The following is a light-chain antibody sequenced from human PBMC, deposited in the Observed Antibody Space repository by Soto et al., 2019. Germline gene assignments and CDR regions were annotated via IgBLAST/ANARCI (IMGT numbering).Light chain of an antibody. Sequence: DIVMTQSPDSLAVSLGERATINCKSSQSILSSSTNMNYLSWYQQKSGQPPKLLISWASTRESGVPDRFSGSGSGTDFTLTISSLQAEDVAVYYCQQYFDTPPFMFTFGQGTKLEIK. V-gene: IGKV4-1*01. CDR2: WAS. J-gene: IGKJ2*01. CDR1: QSILSSSTNMNY. CDR3: QQYFDTPPFMFT.